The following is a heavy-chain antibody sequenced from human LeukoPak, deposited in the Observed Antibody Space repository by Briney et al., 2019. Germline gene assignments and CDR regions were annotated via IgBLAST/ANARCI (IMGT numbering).Heavy chain of an antibody. Sequence: GGSLRLSCAASGFTFSTYSMNWVRQAPGKGLEWVSSISSGSSFRYYADSVKGRFTISRDNAKNSLFLQMNSLRAEDTAVYYCARESSGYFYWGQGTLVTVSS. CDR3: ARESSGYFY. J-gene: IGHJ4*02. V-gene: IGHV3-21*01. D-gene: IGHD3-22*01. CDR2: ISSGSSFR. CDR1: GFTFSTYS.